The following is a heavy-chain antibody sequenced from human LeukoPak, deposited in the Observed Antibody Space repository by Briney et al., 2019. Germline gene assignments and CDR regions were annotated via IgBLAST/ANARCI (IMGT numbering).Heavy chain of an antibody. D-gene: IGHD1-26*01. Sequence: GGSLRLSCAASGFTFTFYAIHWVRQAPGKGLEWVAVISYDGRNKYYADSVKGRFTISRDNSKNTLYLQMNSLRAEDTAVYYCAKSGRERGMAFDYWGQGTLVTVSS. V-gene: IGHV3-30*18. CDR3: AKSGRERGMAFDY. CDR2: ISYDGRNK. CDR1: GFTFTFYA. J-gene: IGHJ4*02.